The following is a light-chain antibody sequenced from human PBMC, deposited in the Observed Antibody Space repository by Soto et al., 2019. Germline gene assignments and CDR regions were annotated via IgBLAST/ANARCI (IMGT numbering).Light chain of an antibody. V-gene: IGKV1-5*03. CDR1: QTIDSW. J-gene: IGKJ1*01. CDR3: QHYNSVSRT. Sequence: DIQMTQSPSTLSASVGDRVTITCRASQTIDSWLAWYQQKPGKAPKLLIYMASTLHSGAPSRFSGSGSGTEFTLTISSLQPDDFATYDGQHYNSVSRTFGQGTKVEIK. CDR2: MAS.